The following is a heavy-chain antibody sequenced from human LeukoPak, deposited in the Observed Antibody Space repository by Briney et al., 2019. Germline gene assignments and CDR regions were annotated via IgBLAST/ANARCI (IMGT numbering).Heavy chain of an antibody. CDR2: ISYDGSNK. CDR3: ARAAQYYDSSGFDY. V-gene: IGHV3-30*04. Sequence: GGSLRLSCAASGFTFSSYAMSWVRQAPGKGLEWVAVISYDGSNKYYADSVKGRFTISRDNSKNTLYLQMNSLRAEDTAVYYCARAAQYYDSSGFDYWGQGTLVTVSS. J-gene: IGHJ4*02. CDR1: GFTFSSYA. D-gene: IGHD3-22*01.